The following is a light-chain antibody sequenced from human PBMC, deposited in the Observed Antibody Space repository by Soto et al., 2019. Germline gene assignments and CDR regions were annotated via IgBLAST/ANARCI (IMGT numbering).Light chain of an antibody. CDR3: QQYNNWPQGT. CDR2: GAS. J-gene: IGKJ5*01. V-gene: IGKV3-15*01. CDR1: QSISSN. Sequence: EMVMTQSPATLSVSPGERATLSCRASQSISSNLAWYQQKPGQAPRLLIYGASTRASGIPARFSGSGSGTEFTLTISSLQSEDFAVYYCQQYNNWPQGTFGQGTRLEIK.